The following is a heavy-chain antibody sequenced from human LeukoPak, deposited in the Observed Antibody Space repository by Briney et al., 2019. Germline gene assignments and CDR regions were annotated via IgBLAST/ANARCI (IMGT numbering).Heavy chain of an antibody. Sequence: ASVKVSCKASGYKFIDYDMNWVRQAPGQGLEWMGWINTNTGTPTYARGFTGRFVFSLDTSVTTAYLQISSLKAEDTAVYYCARVHYYGSSGYPNWFDPWGQGTLVTVSS. CDR3: ARVHYYGSSGYPNWFDP. CDR1: GYKFIDYD. J-gene: IGHJ5*02. V-gene: IGHV7-4-1*02. D-gene: IGHD3-22*01. CDR2: INTNTGTP.